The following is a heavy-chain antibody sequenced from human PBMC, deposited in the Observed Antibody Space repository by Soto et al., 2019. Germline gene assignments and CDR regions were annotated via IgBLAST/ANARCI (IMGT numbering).Heavy chain of an antibody. V-gene: IGHV3-23*01. CDR2: ISGSGGGT. J-gene: IGHJ4*02. CDR3: AKEGYTHYYDSSGPY. D-gene: IGHD3-22*01. CDR1: GFTFYSYA. Sequence: GGSLKLSCAASGFTFYSYAMSWVRQATGKGLEWVSAISGSGGGTYFADSVKGRFTISRDNSKNTLYLQMNSLRAEDTAVYYCAKEGYTHYYDSSGPYWGQGTLVTVSS.